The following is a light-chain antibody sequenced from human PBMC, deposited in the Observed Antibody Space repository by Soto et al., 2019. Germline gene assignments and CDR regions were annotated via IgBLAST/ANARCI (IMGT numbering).Light chain of an antibody. CDR1: QSVNNNY. CDR3: QQHSRSIT. CDR2: GAS. J-gene: IGKJ4*01. Sequence: VLTQSPGTLSLSPWERATLSCMASQSVNNNYLAWYQQKPGQSPRLLIYGASIRATAIPDRFSGSGSGTDFTLTISRLEPEDSAVYYCQQHSRSITFGGGTKVDI. V-gene: IGKV3-20*01.